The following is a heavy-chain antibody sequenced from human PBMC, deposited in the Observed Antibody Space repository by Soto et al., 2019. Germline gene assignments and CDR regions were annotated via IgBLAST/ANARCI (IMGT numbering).Heavy chain of an antibody. D-gene: IGHD3-3*01. J-gene: IGHJ1*01. CDR2: ISGSHGKT. V-gene: IGHV3-23*01. CDR3: ARWSHIDH. Sequence: LRLSGATSGFSFGRYALGWVRLAPGKGLECVSTISGSHGKTFYAGSVKGRFSLSRDTSQSTLYLQMNSLRADDTATYYCARWSHIDHWGQGTRLT. CDR1: GFSFGRYA.